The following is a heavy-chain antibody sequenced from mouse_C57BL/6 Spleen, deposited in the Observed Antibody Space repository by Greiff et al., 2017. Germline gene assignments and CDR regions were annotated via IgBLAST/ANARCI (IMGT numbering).Heavy chain of an antibody. D-gene: IGHD1-1*01. J-gene: IGHJ3*01. Sequence: EVQVVESEGGLVQPGSSMKLSCTASGFTFSDYYMAWVRQVPEKGLEWVANINYDGSSTYYLDSLKSRFIISRDNAKNILYLQMSSLKSEDTATYYCARDGGSSPFAYWGQGTLVTVSA. CDR1: GFTFSDYY. CDR2: INYDGSST. V-gene: IGHV5-16*01. CDR3: ARDGGSSPFAY.